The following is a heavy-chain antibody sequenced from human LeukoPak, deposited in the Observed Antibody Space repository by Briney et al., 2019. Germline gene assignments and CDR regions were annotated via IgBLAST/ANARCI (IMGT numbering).Heavy chain of an antibody. V-gene: IGHV3-53*01. CDR3: ARDRDNGGYFDY. D-gene: IGHD1-14*01. CDR1: GFTVSSNY. CDR2: IYSGGST. Sequence: GGSLRLSCAASGFTVSSNYMSWVRQAPGKGLEWVSVIYSGGSTYYADSVKGRYTISRDNSKNTLYLQMNSLRAEDTAVYYCARDRDNGGYFDYWGQGTLVTVSS. J-gene: IGHJ4*02.